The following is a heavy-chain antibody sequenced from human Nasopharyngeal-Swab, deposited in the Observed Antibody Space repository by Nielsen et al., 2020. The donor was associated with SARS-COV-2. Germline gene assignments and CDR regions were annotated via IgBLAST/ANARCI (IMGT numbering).Heavy chain of an antibody. V-gene: IGHV4-31*03. D-gene: IGHD3-3*01. J-gene: IGHJ4*02. Sequence: SETLSLTCTVSGGSISSGGYYWSWIRQHPGKGLEWIGYIYYSGSTYYNPSLKSRVTISVDTSKNQFSLKLSSVTAADTAVYYCARAPHTIFGVVTTFDYWGQGTLSPSPQ. CDR3: ARAPHTIFGVVTTFDY. CDR1: GGSISSGGYY. CDR2: IYYSGST.